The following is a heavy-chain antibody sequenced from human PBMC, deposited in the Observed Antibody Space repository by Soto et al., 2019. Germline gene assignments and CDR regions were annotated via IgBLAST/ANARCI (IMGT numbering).Heavy chain of an antibody. Sequence: PGGSLRLSCAASGFTFSSYAMHWVRQAPGKGLEWVAAISYDGNNKYYADSVKGRFTISRDNSKNTLDLQMNSLRVEDTAEYYCARVDCTGGSCRPYYYYGMDVWGQGTTVTVSS. CDR3: ARVDCTGGSCRPYYYYGMDV. V-gene: IGHV3-30-3*01. J-gene: IGHJ6*02. CDR2: ISYDGNNK. CDR1: GFTFSSYA. D-gene: IGHD2-15*01.